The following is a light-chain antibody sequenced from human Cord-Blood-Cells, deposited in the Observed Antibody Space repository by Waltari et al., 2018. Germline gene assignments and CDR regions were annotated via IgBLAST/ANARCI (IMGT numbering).Light chain of an antibody. CDR3: YSAADNNRV. V-gene: IGLV3-27*01. CDR1: VLDTKY. CDR2: KDS. J-gene: IGLJ3*02. Sequence: SYELTQPSSVPVSPGQTDRRTCSGTVLDTKYARWFQQKPGQAPVLVIYKDSERPSGIPERFSGSSSGTTVTLTISGAQVEDEADYYCYSAADNNRVFGGGTKLTVL.